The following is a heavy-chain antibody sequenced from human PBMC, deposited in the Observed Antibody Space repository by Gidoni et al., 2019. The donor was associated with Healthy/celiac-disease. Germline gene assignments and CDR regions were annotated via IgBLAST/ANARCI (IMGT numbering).Heavy chain of an antibody. CDR3: APPPVRGDYGV. CDR2: IRGSGGST. V-gene: IGHV3-23*01. J-gene: IGHJ6*02. D-gene: IGHD4-17*01. CDR1: GFTFSSYA. Sequence: EVQLLESGGGLVQPGGSLRLSYAASGFTFSSYAMSWVRQAPGKGLEWVSAIRGSGGSTYYADSVKGRFTISRDNSKNTLYLQMNSLRAEDTAVYYCAPPPVRGDYGVWGQGTTVTVSS.